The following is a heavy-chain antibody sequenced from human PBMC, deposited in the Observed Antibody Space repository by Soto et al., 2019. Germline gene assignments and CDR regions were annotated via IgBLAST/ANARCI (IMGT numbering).Heavy chain of an antibody. CDR1: GGSISNDY. CDR2: IYYSGTT. Sequence: SETLSLTCTVSGGSISNDYWTWIRQPPGKGLEWIGYIYYSGTTNYNPSLESRVTISVDTSKNQISLRLNSATAADTAIYYCVRDRNPSQLFSWVQGTLVIVSS. CDR3: VRDRNPSQLFS. J-gene: IGHJ5*02. V-gene: IGHV4-59*01.